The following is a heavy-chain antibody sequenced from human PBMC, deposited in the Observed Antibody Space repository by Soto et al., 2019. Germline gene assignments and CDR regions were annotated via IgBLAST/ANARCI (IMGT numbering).Heavy chain of an antibody. Sequence: SVKVSCKASGGTFSSYAISWVRQAPGQGLEWMGGIIPIFGTANYAQKFQGRVTITADESTSTAYMELSSLRSKDTAVYYCARAPLPPSIFGVVITNYFDYWGHGTLVTVAS. D-gene: IGHD3-3*01. CDR2: IIPIFGTA. CDR1: GGTFSSYA. V-gene: IGHV1-69*13. J-gene: IGHJ4*01. CDR3: ARAPLPPSIFGVVITNYFDY.